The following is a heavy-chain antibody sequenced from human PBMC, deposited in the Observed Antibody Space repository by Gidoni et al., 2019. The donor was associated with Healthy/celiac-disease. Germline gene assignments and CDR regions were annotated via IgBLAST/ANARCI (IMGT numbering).Heavy chain of an antibody. V-gene: IGHV3-30*18. CDR2: ISYDGSNK. Sequence: QVQLVESGGGVFQPGRSLRHSCAASGFTFSSYGMHWVRQAPGKGLEWVAVISYDGSNKYYADSVKGRFTISRDNSKNTLYLQMNSLRAEDTAVYYCAKGLGYNWNDGAFDYWGQGTLVTVSS. CDR3: AKGLGYNWNDGAFDY. CDR1: GFTFSSYG. D-gene: IGHD1-1*01. J-gene: IGHJ4*02.